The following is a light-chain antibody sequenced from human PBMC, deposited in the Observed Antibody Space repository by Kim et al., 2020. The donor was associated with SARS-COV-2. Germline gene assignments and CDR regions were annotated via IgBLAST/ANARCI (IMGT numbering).Light chain of an antibody. CDR3: ATWDVSLNGWV. Sequence: QSVLTQPPSTSGTPGQRVTISCSGSGSNVGLHFVNWYQQLPGTTPKVFIYNDNQRPSGVPDRFSGSRSGTSASLAISGLQSEDEADYYCATWDVSLNGWVFGGGTQLTVL. V-gene: IGLV1-44*01. CDR2: NDN. J-gene: IGLJ3*02. CDR1: GSNVGLHF.